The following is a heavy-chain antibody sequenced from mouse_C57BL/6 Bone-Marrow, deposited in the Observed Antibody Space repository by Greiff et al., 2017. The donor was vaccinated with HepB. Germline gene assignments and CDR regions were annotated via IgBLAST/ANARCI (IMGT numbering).Heavy chain of an antibody. D-gene: IGHD3-3*01. CDR1: GFSLTSYG. V-gene: IGHV2-9*01. J-gene: IGHJ4*01. CDR2: IWGGGST. Sequence: VMLVESGPGLVAPSQSLSITCTVSGFSLTSYGVDWVRQPPGKGLEWLGVIWGGGSTNNNSALMSRMSISKDNSTSQVFLKMNSLQTDDTAMYYCAKLGGSPYYAMDYWGQGTSVTVSS. CDR3: AKLGGSPYYAMDY.